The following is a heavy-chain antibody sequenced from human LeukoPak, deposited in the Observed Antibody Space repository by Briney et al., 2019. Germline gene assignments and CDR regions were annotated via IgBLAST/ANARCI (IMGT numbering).Heavy chain of an antibody. Sequence: ASVKVSCKASGYTFTGYYMHWVRQAPGQGLEWMGWINPNSGGTNYAQKFQGRVTMTRDTSIGTAFMELSRLRSDDTAVYYCERGRKAVAGKVCDYWGQGTLVTVSS. CDR3: ERGRKAVAGKVCDY. CDR1: GYTFTGYY. J-gene: IGHJ4*02. CDR2: INPNSGGT. D-gene: IGHD6-19*01. V-gene: IGHV1-2*02.